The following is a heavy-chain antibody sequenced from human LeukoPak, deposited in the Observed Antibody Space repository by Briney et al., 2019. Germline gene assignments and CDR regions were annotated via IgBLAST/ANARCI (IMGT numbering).Heavy chain of an antibody. CDR2: IIPILGIA. J-gene: IGHJ4*02. CDR1: GGTFSSYT. Sequence: SVKVSCKASGGTFSSYTISWVRQAPGQGLEWMGRIIPILGIANYAQKFQGRVTITADKSTSTAYMELGSLRSEDTAVYYCASYYYDSSGFFDYWGQGTLVTVSS. CDR3: ASYYYDSSGFFDY. V-gene: IGHV1-69*02. D-gene: IGHD3-22*01.